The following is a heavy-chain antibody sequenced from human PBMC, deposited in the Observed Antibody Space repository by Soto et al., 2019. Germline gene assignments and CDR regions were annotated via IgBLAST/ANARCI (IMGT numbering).Heavy chain of an antibody. J-gene: IGHJ6*03. CDR2: ISKYGGST. Sequence: EVQLLESGGGLVQPGGSLRLSCAASGFTFSNYAMSWVRQAPGKGLEWVSAISKYGGSTYYADSVTGRVTISRDSSKNTLYLQMNSLRAEDTAVYYCAKHYDILTGYYTGYYYYYMDVWGKGTTVTVSS. V-gene: IGHV3-23*01. CDR1: GFTFSNYA. D-gene: IGHD3-9*01. CDR3: AKHYDILTGYYTGYYYYYMDV.